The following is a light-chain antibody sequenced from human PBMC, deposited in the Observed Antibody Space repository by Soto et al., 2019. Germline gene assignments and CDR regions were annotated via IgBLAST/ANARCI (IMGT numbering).Light chain of an antibody. V-gene: IGLV7-43*01. Sequence: QTVVTQEPSLTVSPGGTVTLTCASSTGAVTSGFYPNWFQQRPGQAPRALIYNTSNKHSWTPARFSGSLLGGKAALTLSGVQPEDEAEYYCLLYYGGAQRGVFGGGTKLTVL. CDR1: TGAVTSGFY. CDR2: NTS. J-gene: IGLJ2*01. CDR3: LLYYGGAQRGV.